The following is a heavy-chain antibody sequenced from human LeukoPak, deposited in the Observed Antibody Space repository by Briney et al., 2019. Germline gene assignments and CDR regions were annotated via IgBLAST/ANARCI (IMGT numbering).Heavy chain of an antibody. CDR1: GFTFSSYW. J-gene: IGHJ6*02. CDR3: AKVLGYYDFWSGYYRDLVPYGMDV. Sequence: GGSLRLSCAASGFTFSSYWMNWARQAPGKGLEWVASINHNGNVNYYVDSVKGRFTISRDNAKNSLYLQMSNLRAEDTAVYYCAKVLGYYDFWSGYYRDLVPYGMDVWGQGTTVTVSS. D-gene: IGHD3-3*01. V-gene: IGHV3-7*03. CDR2: INHNGNVN.